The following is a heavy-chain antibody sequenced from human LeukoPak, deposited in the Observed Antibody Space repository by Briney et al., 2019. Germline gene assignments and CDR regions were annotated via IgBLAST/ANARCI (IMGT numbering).Heavy chain of an antibody. V-gene: IGHV4-59*01. CDR2: IYYSGST. D-gene: IGHD6-13*01. Sequence: SETLSLTCTVSGGSISSYYWSWIRQPPGKGLEWIGYIYYSGSTNYNPSLKSRVTISVDMSKNQFSLKLSSVTAADTAVYYCARTIRYSSSWNWFDPWGQGTLVTVSS. J-gene: IGHJ5*02. CDR3: ARTIRYSSSWNWFDP. CDR1: GGSISSYY.